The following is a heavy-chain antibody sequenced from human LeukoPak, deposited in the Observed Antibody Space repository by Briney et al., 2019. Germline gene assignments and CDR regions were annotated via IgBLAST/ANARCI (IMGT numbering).Heavy chain of an antibody. Sequence: SETLSLTCTVSGGSVSSYYWNWIRQPAGKGLEWIGRIYSSGSTNYNPSLKSRVTISVDKSKNQFSLKLSSVTAADTAVYYYAGPPSVDSWGQGTLVTVSS. V-gene: IGHV4-4*07. J-gene: IGHJ4*02. CDR3: AGPPSVDS. CDR1: GGSVSSYY. D-gene: IGHD4-11*01. CDR2: IYSSGST.